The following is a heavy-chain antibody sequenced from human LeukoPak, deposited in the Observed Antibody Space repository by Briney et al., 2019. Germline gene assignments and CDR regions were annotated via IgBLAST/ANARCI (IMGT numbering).Heavy chain of an antibody. D-gene: IGHD6-6*01. V-gene: IGHV4-61*01. Sequence: SETLSLTCTVSGGSVGSGSYYWSWIRQPPGKGLEWIGYIYYSGSTNYNPSLKSRVTISVDTSKNQFSLKLSSVTAADTAVYYCARGSSPNWFDPWGQGTLVTVSS. CDR3: ARGSSPNWFDP. CDR1: GGSVGSGSYY. J-gene: IGHJ5*02. CDR2: IYYSGST.